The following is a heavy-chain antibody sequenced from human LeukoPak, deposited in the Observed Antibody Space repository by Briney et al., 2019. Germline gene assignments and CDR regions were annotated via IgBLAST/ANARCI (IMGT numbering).Heavy chain of an antibody. Sequence: GGSLRLSCAASGFTFSSYGMHWVRQAPGKGLEGVAVISYDGSNKYYADSVKGRFTISRDNSKNTLYLQMNSLRAEDTAVYYCANDDYGDYVSLDYWGQGTLVTVSS. CDR2: ISYDGSNK. D-gene: IGHD4-17*01. CDR1: GFTFSSYG. CDR3: ANDDYGDYVSLDY. V-gene: IGHV3-30*18. J-gene: IGHJ4*02.